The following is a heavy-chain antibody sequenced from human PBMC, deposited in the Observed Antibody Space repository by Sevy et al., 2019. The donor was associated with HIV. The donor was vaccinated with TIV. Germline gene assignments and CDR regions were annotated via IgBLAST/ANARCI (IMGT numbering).Heavy chain of an antibody. CDR3: ARGVTVTTVPYYFDY. CDR1: SGSFSAYY. D-gene: IGHD4-4*01. CDR2: MNHSGST. V-gene: IGHV4-34*01. J-gene: IGHJ4*02. Sequence: SENLSLSCAVYSGSFSAYYWSWIRQPPGKGLECIGEMNHSGSTNYNPSLKSRVTISLHTSKNQFSLKLTSVTAADTAVYYCARGVTVTTVPYYFDYWGQGTLVTVSS.